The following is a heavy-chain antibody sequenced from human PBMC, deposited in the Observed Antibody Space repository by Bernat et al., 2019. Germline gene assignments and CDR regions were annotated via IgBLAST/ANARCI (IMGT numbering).Heavy chain of an antibody. V-gene: IGHV4-39*01. D-gene: IGHD3-10*01. J-gene: IGHJ5*02. CDR2: IYYSGST. CDR1: GGSISDSTYY. Sequence: QLQLQESGPGLVKPSETLSLTCTVSGGSISDSTYYWLWIRQPPGKGLEWGGTIYYSGSTYYNPSLKSRVTISVDTSKNQFSLQLNSVTAADTAVYYCAGRPTRGRFDPWGEGTLVTVSS. CDR3: AGRPTRGRFDP.